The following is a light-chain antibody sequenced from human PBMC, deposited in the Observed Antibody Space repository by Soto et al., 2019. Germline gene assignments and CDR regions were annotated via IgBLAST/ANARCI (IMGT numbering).Light chain of an antibody. CDR3: QSYDSSLSGSRV. V-gene: IGLV2-14*03. CDR2: GNS. CDR1: SGDIGSYNR. J-gene: IGLJ2*01. Sequence: QSALTQPASVSGSPGQSITISCTGTSGDIGSYNRVSWYQQHPGKAPKLLIYGNSNRPSGVPDRFSGSKSGTSASLAITGLQAEDEADYYCQSYDSSLSGSRVFGGGTKLTVL.